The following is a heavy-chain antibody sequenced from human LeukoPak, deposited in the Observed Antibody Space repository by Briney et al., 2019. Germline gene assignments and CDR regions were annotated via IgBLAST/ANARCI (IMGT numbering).Heavy chain of an antibody. CDR3: ARGGSSSTSWFAP. V-gene: IGHV4-59*01. D-gene: IGHD1-26*01. CDR2: IYYSGST. J-gene: IGHJ5*02. CDR1: GGSISSYY. Sequence: SETLSLTCTVSGGSISSYYWSWIRQPPGKGLEWIGYIYYSGSTNYNPSLKSRVTISVDTSKNQFSLKLSSVTAADTAVYYCARGGSSSTSWFAPWAREPWSPSPQ.